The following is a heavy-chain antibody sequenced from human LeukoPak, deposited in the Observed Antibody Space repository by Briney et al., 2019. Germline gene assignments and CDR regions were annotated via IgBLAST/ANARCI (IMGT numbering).Heavy chain of an antibody. CDR1: GGTFSSYA. D-gene: IGHD2-15*01. V-gene: IGHV1-69*05. CDR2: IIPIFGTA. J-gene: IGHJ4*02. CDR3: ARDDCSGGSCFGY. Sequence: SVKVSCKASGGTFSSYAISWVRQAPGQGLEWMGGIIPIFGTANYAQKFQGRVTITTDESTSTAYMELSSLRSEDTAVYYCARDDCSGGSCFGYCGQGTLVTVSS.